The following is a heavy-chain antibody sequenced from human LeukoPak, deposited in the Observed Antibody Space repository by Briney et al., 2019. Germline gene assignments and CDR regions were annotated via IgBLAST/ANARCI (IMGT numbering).Heavy chain of an antibody. CDR3: AGSYCGGDCYDYFDY. CDR2: IYYSGST. Sequence: SETLSLTCTVSGGSINSYYWSWIRRPPGKGLEWIGYIYYSGSTNYNPSLKSRVTISVDTSKNQFSLKLSSVTAADTAVYYCAGSYCGGDCYDYFDYWGQGTLVTVSS. V-gene: IGHV4-59*01. CDR1: GGSINSYY. D-gene: IGHD2-21*02. J-gene: IGHJ4*02.